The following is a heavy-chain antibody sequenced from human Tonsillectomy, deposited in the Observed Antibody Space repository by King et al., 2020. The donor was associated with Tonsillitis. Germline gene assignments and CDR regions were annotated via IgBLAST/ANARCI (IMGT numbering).Heavy chain of an antibody. Sequence: VQLVESGGGLIQPGGSLRLSCAVSGFTVSSNYMSWVRQAPGKGLEWVSVVYSDGRTFNADSVKGRFTISRDNSKNTVYLQINSLRAEDTAVYYCARVLWGAAFDIWGQGTMVIVSS. J-gene: IGHJ3*02. CDR1: GFTVSSNY. V-gene: IGHV3-53*01. CDR2: VYSDGRT. D-gene: IGHD3-10*01. CDR3: ARVLWGAAFDI.